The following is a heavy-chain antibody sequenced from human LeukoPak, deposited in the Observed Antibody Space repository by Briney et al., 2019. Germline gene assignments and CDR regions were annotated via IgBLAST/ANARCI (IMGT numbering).Heavy chain of an antibody. CDR3: ARGVFYYDTSGRGYYFYY. CDR1: GGSICSYY. V-gene: IGHV4-4*07. CDR2: IYTSGGT. D-gene: IGHD3-22*01. J-gene: IGHJ4*02. Sequence: SETLSLTCTVSGGSICSYYWSWIRQPAGKGLEWIGRIYTSGGTVYNPSLKSRVTMSVDTSKNQFSLKLSSVTAADTAVYYCARGVFYYDTSGRGYYFYYWGQGTLVTVSS.